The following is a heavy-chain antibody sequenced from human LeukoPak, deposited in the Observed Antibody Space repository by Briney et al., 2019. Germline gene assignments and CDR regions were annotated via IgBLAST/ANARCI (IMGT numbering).Heavy chain of an antibody. CDR3: ARDLPIVRGVIYYYYGMDV. CDR2: IKQDGSEI. Sequence: GGSLRLSCAASGFTFGTYWMNWVRQAPGKGGEGVAIIKQDGSEISYVDSVKGGFTISRDNAKSSLYLQMNSLRAEYAAVYYCARDLPIVRGVIYYYYGMDVWGQGTTVTVSS. J-gene: IGHJ6*02. CDR1: GFTFGTYW. V-gene: IGHV3-7*01. D-gene: IGHD3-10*01.